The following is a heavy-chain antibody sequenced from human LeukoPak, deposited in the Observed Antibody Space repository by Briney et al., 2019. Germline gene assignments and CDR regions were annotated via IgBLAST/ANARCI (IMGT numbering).Heavy chain of an antibody. Sequence: GGSLRLSCAASGFTFSSYWMHWVRQAPGKGLVWVSRINSDGSSTSCADSVKGRFTISRDNAKNTLYLQMNSLRAEDTAVYYCARDTLSGYYFDYWGQGTLVTVSS. CDR3: ARDTLSGYYFDY. D-gene: IGHD6-25*01. CDR1: GFTFSSYW. J-gene: IGHJ4*02. CDR2: INSDGSST. V-gene: IGHV3-74*01.